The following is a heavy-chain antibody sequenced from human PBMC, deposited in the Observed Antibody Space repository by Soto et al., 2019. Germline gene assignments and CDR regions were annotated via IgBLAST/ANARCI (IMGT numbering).Heavy chain of an antibody. Sequence: QVQLQESGPGLVKPSQTLSLTCTVSGGSISSGGYYWSWISQPPGKGLEWIGYIHYSGSTYSNPFLKSRVTISVDTSKNHSALKLSSVTAADTAVYYCARVVAATHNDYWGQGTLVTVAS. CDR2: IHYSGST. D-gene: IGHD2-15*01. J-gene: IGHJ4*02. CDR3: ARVVAATHNDY. V-gene: IGHV4-31*03. CDR1: GGSISSGGYY.